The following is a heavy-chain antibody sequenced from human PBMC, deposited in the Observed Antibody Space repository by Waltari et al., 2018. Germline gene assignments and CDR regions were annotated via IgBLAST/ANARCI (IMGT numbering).Heavy chain of an antibody. CDR2: VSYDARTI. Sequence: EVQLVESGGGLAQPGGSLTLSCVASGFTFSTYSMNWVRQTPGRGLGWFWDVSYDARTIDYADSVRGRFTISRDNAKNSLYLQMNSRGAEDTAVYYCARGKSRESNYRWGWFDPWGQGTLVTVSS. CDR3: ARGKSRESNYRWGWFDP. CDR1: GFTFSTYS. J-gene: IGHJ5*02. V-gene: IGHV3-48*01. D-gene: IGHD1-26*01.